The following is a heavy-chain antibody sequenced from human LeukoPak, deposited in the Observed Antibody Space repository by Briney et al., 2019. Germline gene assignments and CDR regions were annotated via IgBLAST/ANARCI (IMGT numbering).Heavy chain of an antibody. CDR3: ARDSGTTGEVKFDP. Sequence: SETLSLTCAVNGGSFSGDFWSWIRQSPGKGLEWIGEINHGGSTTYNPSLQSRLTMSIDTSKNQFSLKLSFVTAADTAVYYCARDSGTTGEVKFDPWGQGTLVTVSS. CDR1: GGSFSGDF. CDR2: INHGGST. V-gene: IGHV4-34*10. D-gene: IGHD4-17*01. J-gene: IGHJ5*02.